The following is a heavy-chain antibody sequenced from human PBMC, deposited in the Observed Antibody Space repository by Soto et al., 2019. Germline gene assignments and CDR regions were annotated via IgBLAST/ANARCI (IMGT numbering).Heavy chain of an antibody. D-gene: IGHD5-12*01. J-gene: IGHJ4*02. CDR3: ARDRSAYDVPAY. Sequence: QVPLVQSGAEVKKPGSSVKVSCKASGGTFSSYTISWVRQAPGQGLEWMGRIIPILGIANYAQKFQGRVTITADKATITAYMELRSLRSEDTAVYYCARDRSAYDVPAYWGQGTLVTVSS. CDR1: GGTFSSYT. CDR2: IIPILGIA. V-gene: IGHV1-69*08.